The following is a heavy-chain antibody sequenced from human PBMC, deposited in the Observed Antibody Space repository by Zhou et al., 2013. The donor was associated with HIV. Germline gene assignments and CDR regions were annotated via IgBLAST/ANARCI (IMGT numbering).Heavy chain of an antibody. CDR1: GYTFTNYG. J-gene: IGHJ6*03. V-gene: IGHV1-18*01. CDR2: ISAYNVDT. CDR3: ARQRXPDQLLYGGFAMDV. D-gene: IGHD2-2*02. Sequence: QVQVVQSGAEVKKPGASVKVSCKTSGYTFTNYGISWVRQAPGQGLEWMGWISAYNVDTNYAQKFQGRVTMTTDTSTSTAYMELRSLRSDDTAVYYCARQRXPDQLLYGGFAMDVWGKGTTVTGLL.